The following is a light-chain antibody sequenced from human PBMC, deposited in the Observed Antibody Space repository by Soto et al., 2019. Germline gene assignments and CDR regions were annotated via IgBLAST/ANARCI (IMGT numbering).Light chain of an antibody. CDR1: QSVRTK. V-gene: IGKV3-20*01. CDR2: GAS. Sequence: EILMTQSPATLSVSPGEGATLSCRASQSVRTKLAWYQQKAGQAPRLLIYGASTRATGVSDRLSGSGSGTDFTLTIRRLEPEDFAVYYCQQYGSSPTFGQGTKVDIK. CDR3: QQYGSSPT. J-gene: IGKJ1*01.